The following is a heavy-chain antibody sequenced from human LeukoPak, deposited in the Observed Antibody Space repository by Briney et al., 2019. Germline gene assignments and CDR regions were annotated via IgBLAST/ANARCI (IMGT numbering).Heavy chain of an antibody. V-gene: IGHV4-34*01. J-gene: IGHJ4*02. CDR3: ASRRDYYDSSGYYTFDY. CDR2: INHSGST. D-gene: IGHD3-22*01. Sequence: SETLSLTCAVYGGSFSGYYWSWIRQPPGKGLEWIREINHSGSTNYNPSLKSRVTISVDTSKNQFSLKLSSVTAADTAVYYCASRRDYYDSSGYYTFDYWGQGTLVTVSS. CDR1: GGSFSGYY.